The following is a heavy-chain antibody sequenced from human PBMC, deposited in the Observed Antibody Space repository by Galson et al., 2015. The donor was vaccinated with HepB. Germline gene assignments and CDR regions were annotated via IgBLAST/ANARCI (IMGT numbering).Heavy chain of an antibody. CDR3: TPFVALSDR. CDR1: GISFHQAW. CDR2: IKSKTDGETT. D-gene: IGHD5-12*01. Sequence: LILSGAVSGISFHQAWMSWVRQGPGKGLEGVGRIKSKTDGETTEYAAPVRGRFTISRDDSRNILYLQMSSLRDEDTAVYYCTPFVALSDRWGQGTLVTVSS. J-gene: IGHJ4*02. V-gene: IGHV3-15*01.